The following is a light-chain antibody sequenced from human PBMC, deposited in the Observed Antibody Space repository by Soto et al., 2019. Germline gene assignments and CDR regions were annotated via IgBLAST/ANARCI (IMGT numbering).Light chain of an antibody. V-gene: IGKV3-11*01. CDR3: QQRSNWPPT. J-gene: IGKJ5*01. Sequence: EIVLTQSPATLSLSPGERATLSCRASQSVSSYLAWYQQKPGQAHRLLIYDASNRATGITARYIGSGSGTVFTLPISSLEPEDFAVYYCQQRSNWPPTFGQGTRLEIK. CDR2: DAS. CDR1: QSVSSY.